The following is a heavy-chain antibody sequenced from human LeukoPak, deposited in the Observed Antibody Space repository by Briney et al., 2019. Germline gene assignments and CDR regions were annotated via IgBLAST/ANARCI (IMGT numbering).Heavy chain of an antibody. CDR3: GREDISNSWYIDY. J-gene: IGHJ4*02. D-gene: IGHD6-13*01. V-gene: IGHV3-33*01. CDR2: IWYDGSKK. CDR1: GFTFSRYG. Sequence: GGSLRLSCAASGFTFSRYGMHWVRQAPGKGLEWVAVIWYDGSKKYYADSVKGRFTMSRDNAKNTLYLQVNSLRAEDTAVYYCGREDISNSWYIDYWGQGTLVTVSS.